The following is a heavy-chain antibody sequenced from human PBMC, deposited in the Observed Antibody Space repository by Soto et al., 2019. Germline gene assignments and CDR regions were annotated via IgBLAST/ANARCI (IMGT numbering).Heavy chain of an antibody. CDR2: ISYDGSNK. Sequence: PGGSLRLSCAASGFTFSSYGMHWVRQAPGKGLEWVAVISYDGSNKYYADSVKGRFTISRDNSKNTLYLQMNSLRAEDTAVYYCAKDRAEMAKAAYYYFDYWGQGTLVTVSS. CDR1: GFTFSSYG. J-gene: IGHJ4*02. D-gene: IGHD1-26*01. CDR3: AKDRAEMAKAAYYYFDY. V-gene: IGHV3-30*18.